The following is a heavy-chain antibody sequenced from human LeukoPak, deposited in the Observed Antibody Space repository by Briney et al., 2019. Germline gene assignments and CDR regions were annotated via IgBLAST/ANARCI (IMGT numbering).Heavy chain of an antibody. D-gene: IGHD2-15*01. CDR2: IYHSGST. J-gene: IGHJ3*02. CDR3: ARDPIVVVAATILSDAFDI. Sequence: PSETLSLTCTVSGYSVSSGYYWGWIRQPPGKGLGWIGSIYHSGSTYYNPSLKSRVTISVDTSKNQFSLKLSSVTAADTAVYYCARDPIVVVAATILSDAFDIWGQGTMVTVSS. V-gene: IGHV4-38-2*02. CDR1: GYSVSSGYY.